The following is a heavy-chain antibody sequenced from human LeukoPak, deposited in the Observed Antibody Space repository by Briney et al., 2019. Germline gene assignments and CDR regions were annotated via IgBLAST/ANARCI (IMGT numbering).Heavy chain of an antibody. CDR3: ARGLRYFDWLPSFYFDY. CDR2: IYYSGSI. V-gene: IGHV4-30-4*01. D-gene: IGHD3-9*01. Sequence: SQTLSLTCTVSGGSISSGDYYWSWIRQPPGKGLEWIGYIYYSGSIYYNPSLKSRVTISVDTSKNQFSLKLSSVTAADTAVYYCARGLRYFDWLPSFYFDYWSQGTLVTVSS. J-gene: IGHJ4*02. CDR1: GGSISSGDYY.